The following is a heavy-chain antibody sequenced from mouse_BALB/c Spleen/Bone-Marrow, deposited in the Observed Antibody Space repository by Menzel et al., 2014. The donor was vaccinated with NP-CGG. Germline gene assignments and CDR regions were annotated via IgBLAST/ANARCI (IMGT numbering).Heavy chain of an antibody. CDR1: GFTFTDYY. J-gene: IGHJ1*01. CDR2: IRNKANGYTT. Sequence: EVKLLESGGGLVQPGGSLRLSCAPSGFTFTDYYMSWVRQPPGKALEWLGFIRNKANGYTTEYSASVKGRFTISRDNSQSILYLQMNTLRAEDSATYYCASEIINDYHWYFDVWGAGTTVTVSS. V-gene: IGHV7-3*02. CDR3: ASEIINDYHWYFDV. D-gene: IGHD2-4*01.